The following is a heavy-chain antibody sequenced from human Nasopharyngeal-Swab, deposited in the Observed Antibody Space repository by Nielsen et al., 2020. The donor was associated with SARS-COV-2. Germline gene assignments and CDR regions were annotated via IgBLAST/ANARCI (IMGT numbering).Heavy chain of an antibody. D-gene: IGHD4-23*01. CDR3: AKFLTVTPVVTYSYGMDV. V-gene: IGHV3-30*18. CDR1: GFRFSSYG. Sequence: GESLKISCAASGFRFSSYGMNWVRQAPGKGLEWVAVMSHDGSNEDYADSVKGRFTISRDNSKNTFYLQMNSLRLEDTAVYYCAKFLTVTPVVTYSYGMDVWGQGTTVTVSS. CDR2: MSHDGSNE. J-gene: IGHJ6*02.